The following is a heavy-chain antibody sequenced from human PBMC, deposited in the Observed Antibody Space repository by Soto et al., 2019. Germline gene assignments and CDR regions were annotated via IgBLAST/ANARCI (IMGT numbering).Heavy chain of an antibody. J-gene: IGHJ6*02. CDR2: ISSSSSYI. CDR1: GFTFSSYS. CDR3: ARDLRPPFYDSSGYLYYYYYGMDV. V-gene: IGHV3-21*01. Sequence: GGSLRLSCAASGFTFSSYSMNRVRQAPGKGLEWVSSISSSSSYIYYADSVKGRFTISRDNAKNSLYLQMNSLRAEDTAVYYCARDLRPPFYDSSGYLYYYYYGMDVWGQGTTVTVSS. D-gene: IGHD3-22*01.